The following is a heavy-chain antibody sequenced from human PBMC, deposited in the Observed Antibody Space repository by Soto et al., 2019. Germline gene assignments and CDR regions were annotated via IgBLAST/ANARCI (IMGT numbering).Heavy chain of an antibody. CDR3: AKGVVREPAYFDY. Sequence: QVQMVESGGGVAQPGRSLRLSCAVSGFTFSAFAMYWVRKAPGKGLEWVALISYDGGNEDYAESVRGRFTISRDNSKNTLYLDMNSLSAEDSAVYFCAKGVVREPAYFDYWGQGTLVTVYS. D-gene: IGHD3-10*01. CDR1: GFTFSAFA. CDR2: ISYDGGNE. V-gene: IGHV3-30*18. J-gene: IGHJ4*02.